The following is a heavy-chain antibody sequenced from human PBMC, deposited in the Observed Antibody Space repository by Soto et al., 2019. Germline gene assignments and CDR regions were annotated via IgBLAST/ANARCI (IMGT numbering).Heavy chain of an antibody. D-gene: IGHD2-8*01. CDR2: ISYDGSNK. J-gene: IGHJ6*02. V-gene: IGHV3-30-3*01. CDR1: GFTFSSYA. Sequence: PGGSLRLSCAASGFTFSSYAMHWVRQAPGKGLEWVAVISYDGSNKYYADSVKGRFTISRDNSKNTLYLQMNSLRAEDTAVYYCARDCTNGVCYPSYHYGMDVWGQGTTVTVSS. CDR3: ARDCTNGVCYPSYHYGMDV.